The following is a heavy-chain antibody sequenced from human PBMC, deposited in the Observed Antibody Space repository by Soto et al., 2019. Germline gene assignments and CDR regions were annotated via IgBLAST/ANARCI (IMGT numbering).Heavy chain of an antibody. CDR1: GYSFAGYW. J-gene: IGHJ4*02. CDR3: ARQIYDSDTGPNFQYYFDS. D-gene: IGHD3-22*01. V-gene: IGHV5-10-1*01. CDR2: IDPSASQT. Sequence: GESLKISFKGSGYSFAGYWITWVRQKPGKGLEWMGRIDPSASQTYYSPAFRGHVTISVTKSITTVFLQWSSLRASDTAMYYCARQIYDSDTGPNFQYYFDSWGQGTPVTVSS.